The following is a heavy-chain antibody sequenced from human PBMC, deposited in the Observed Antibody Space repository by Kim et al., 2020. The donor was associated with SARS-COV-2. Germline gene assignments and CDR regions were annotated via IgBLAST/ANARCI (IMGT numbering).Heavy chain of an antibody. D-gene: IGHD5-12*01. J-gene: IGHJ4*02. Sequence: GGSLRLSCAASGFTFSSYWMHWVRQAPGEGLVWVSRINSDGITTYADSVKGRFTIPRDNAKSTLYLQMNSLRAEDTAVYYCARDPDLRGYSYADYWGQGT. CDR2: INSDGIT. CDR3: ARDPDLRGYSYADY. CDR1: GFTFSSYW. V-gene: IGHV3-74*03.